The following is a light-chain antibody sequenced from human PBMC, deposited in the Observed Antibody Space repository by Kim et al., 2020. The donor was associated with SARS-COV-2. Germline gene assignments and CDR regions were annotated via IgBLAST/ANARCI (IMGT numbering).Light chain of an antibody. V-gene: IGLV10-54*04. CDR2: RNN. CDR1: NNNVGNQG. Sequence: QAGLTQPPSVSKGLRQTATLTCTGNNNNVGNQGAAWLQQHQGHPPKLLSYRNNNRPSGISERFSASRSGDTASLTITGPQPEDETDYYCSAWDSSLSAWVFGGGTQLTVL. J-gene: IGLJ3*02. CDR3: SAWDSSLSAWV.